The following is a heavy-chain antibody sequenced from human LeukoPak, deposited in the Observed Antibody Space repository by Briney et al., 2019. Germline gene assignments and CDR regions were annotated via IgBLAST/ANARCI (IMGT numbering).Heavy chain of an antibody. CDR1: GFIFSSYE. V-gene: IGHV3-48*03. Sequence: GGSLRLSCAASGFIFSSYEMNWVRQAPGKGLEWVSYISSGGGTIYYADSVKGRFTISRDNAENSLYLQMNSLRAEDTAVYYCARESAYCSGISCYFDYWGQGALVTVSS. D-gene: IGHD2-15*01. CDR3: ARESAYCSGISCYFDY. CDR2: ISSGGGTI. J-gene: IGHJ4*02.